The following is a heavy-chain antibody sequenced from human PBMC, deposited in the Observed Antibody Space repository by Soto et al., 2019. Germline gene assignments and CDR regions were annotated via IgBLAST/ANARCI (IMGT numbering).Heavy chain of an antibody. V-gene: IGHV1-2*02. CDR3: ATDDGQYCGSV. D-gene: IGHD2-15*01. J-gene: IGHJ1*01. CDR1: GYTMTAHF. Sequence: QVQLVQSGAAVRKPGASVKISCKASGYTMTAHFLHWVRQAPGRGLEWMGWINPKNGGTDYAQKFQDRVSMTMDTSINTAYIQLNRLTSDDTAVYFCATDDGQYCGSVWGQGTLVSVSS. CDR2: INPKNGGT.